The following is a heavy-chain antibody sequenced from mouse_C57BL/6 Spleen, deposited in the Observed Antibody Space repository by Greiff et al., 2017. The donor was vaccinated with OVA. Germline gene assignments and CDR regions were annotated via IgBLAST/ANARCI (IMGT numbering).Heavy chain of an antibody. D-gene: IGHD2-5*01. CDR1: GYTFTSYW. J-gene: IGHJ4*01. CDR3: ARPPIVTPYYAMDY. Sequence: QVHVKQSGAELVKPGASVKLSCKASGYTFTSYWMQWVKQRPGQGLEWIGEIDPSDSYTNYNQKFKGKATLTVDTSSSTAYMQLSSLTSEDSAVYYCARPPIVTPYYAMDYWGQGTSVTVSS. CDR2: IDPSDSYT. V-gene: IGHV1-50*01.